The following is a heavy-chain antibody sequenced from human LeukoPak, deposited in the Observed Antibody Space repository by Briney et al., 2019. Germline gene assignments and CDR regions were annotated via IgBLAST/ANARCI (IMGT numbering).Heavy chain of an antibody. CDR3: AKSVTTMVRGYFDY. CDR1: GFTFSSYG. D-gene: IGHD3-10*01. J-gene: IGHJ4*02. V-gene: IGHV3-30*02. Sequence: EGSLRLSCAASGFTFSSYGMHWVRQAPGKGLEWVAFIRYDGSNKYYADSVKGRFTISRDNSKNTLYLQMNSLRAVDTAVYYCAKSVTTMVRGYFDYWGQGTLVTVSS. CDR2: IRYDGSNK.